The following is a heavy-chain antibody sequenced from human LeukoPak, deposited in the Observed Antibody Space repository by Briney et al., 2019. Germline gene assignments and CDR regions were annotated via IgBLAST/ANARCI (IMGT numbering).Heavy chain of an antibody. D-gene: IGHD2-15*01. J-gene: IGHJ4*02. V-gene: IGHV3-9*01. CDR2: ISWNSGSI. CDR1: GFTFDDYA. CDR3: AKDPPTPGDY. Sequence: GGSLRLSCAASGFTFDDYAMHWVRQAPGKGLEWVSGISWNSGSICYADSVKGRFTISRDNAKNSLYLQMNSLRAEDTALYYCAKDPPTPGDYWGQGTLVTVSS.